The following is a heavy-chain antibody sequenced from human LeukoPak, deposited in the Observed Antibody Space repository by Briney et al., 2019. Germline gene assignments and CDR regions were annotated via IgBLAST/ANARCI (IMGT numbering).Heavy chain of an antibody. CDR1: GYIFTSYG. CDR2: ISAYNGNT. J-gene: IGHJ6*02. CDR3: ARGEQYYYYYGMDV. Sequence: ASVKVSCKASGYIFTSYGISWVRQAPGQGLEWMGWISAYNGNTNYAQKLQGRVTMTTDTSTSTAYMELRSLRSDDTAVYYCARGEQYYYYYGMDVWGQGATVTVSS. V-gene: IGHV1-18*01. D-gene: IGHD1/OR15-1a*01.